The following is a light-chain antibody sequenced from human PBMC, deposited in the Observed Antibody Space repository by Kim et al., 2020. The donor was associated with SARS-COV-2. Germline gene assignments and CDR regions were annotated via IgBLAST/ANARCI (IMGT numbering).Light chain of an antibody. Sequence: EIVLTQSPGTLSLSAGERATLSCRAGQSISNKYLAWYQQKPGQAPRLLIYDASSRATGVPDRFSGSGSGTDFTLTISRLEAEDFAVYYCQQYGTSPFTFGPGTKVYIK. CDR1: QSISNKY. CDR3: QQYGTSPFT. J-gene: IGKJ3*01. CDR2: DAS. V-gene: IGKV3-20*01.